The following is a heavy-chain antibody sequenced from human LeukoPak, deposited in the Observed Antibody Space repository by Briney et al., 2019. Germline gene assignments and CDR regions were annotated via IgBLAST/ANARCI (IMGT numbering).Heavy chain of an antibody. V-gene: IGHV3-21*01. CDR3: ERDFRRPHLSSGSSFRDY. J-gene: IGHJ4*02. Sequence: GGSLRLSCAASGFTFSSYSMNWVRQAPGKGLEWVSSISSRSRYIYYADSVKGRCTISRDNAKNSLYLQKHSLRAEDTAVYYCERDFRRPHLSSGSSFRDYWGQGTLVTVSS. CDR1: GFTFSSYS. CDR2: ISSRSRYI. D-gene: IGHD1-26*01.